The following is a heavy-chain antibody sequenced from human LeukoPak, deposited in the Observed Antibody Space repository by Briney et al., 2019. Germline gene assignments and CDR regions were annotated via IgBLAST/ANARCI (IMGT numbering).Heavy chain of an antibody. CDR2: ITSSGNTM. CDR3: ARLRSKYWFDP. V-gene: IGHV3-48*03. CDR1: GFTISSYE. Sequence: AETLTLSCAASGFTISSYEMNWVRQPPGKGLEWVSFITSSGNTMYYAASVKGRFTISRDNAKNSLYLQMNSLRADDTAVYYCARLRSKYWFDPWGQGTLVTVSS. J-gene: IGHJ5*02. D-gene: IGHD4-11*01.